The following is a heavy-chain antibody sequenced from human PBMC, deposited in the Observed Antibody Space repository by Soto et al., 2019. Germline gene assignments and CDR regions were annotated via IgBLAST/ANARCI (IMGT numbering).Heavy chain of an antibody. CDR1: GFTFSNAW. V-gene: IGHV3-15*01. CDR3: TTDGASYGPAGDYYGMDV. J-gene: IGHJ6*02. Sequence: PGGSLRLSCAASGFTFSNAWMSWVRQAPGKGLEWVGRIKSKTDGGTTDYAAPVKGRFTISRDDSKNTLYLQMNSLKTEDTAVYYCTTDGASYGPAGDYYGMDVWGQGTTVTV. D-gene: IGHD5-18*01. CDR2: IKSKTDGGTT.